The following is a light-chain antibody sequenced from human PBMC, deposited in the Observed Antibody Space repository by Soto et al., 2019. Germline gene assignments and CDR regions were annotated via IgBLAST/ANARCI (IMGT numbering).Light chain of an antibody. Sequence: QSALTQPPSVSGSPGQSVTISYTGTSSDFGKYNRVSWYQQPPGTAPKLMIYEVSNRPSGVPDRFSGSKSCNMASLTISGLQAEDEADYYCSSYTSRSTYGFGTGTKLTVL. CDR1: SSDFGKYNR. CDR2: EVS. CDR3: SSYTSRSTYG. V-gene: IGLV2-18*02. J-gene: IGLJ1*01.